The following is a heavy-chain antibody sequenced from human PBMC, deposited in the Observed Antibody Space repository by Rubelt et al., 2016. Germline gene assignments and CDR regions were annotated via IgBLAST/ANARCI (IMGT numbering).Heavy chain of an antibody. CDR1: GFIFRSYG. D-gene: IGHD6-13*01. Sequence: QVQLVESGGGVVQPGRSLRLSCAASGFIFRSYGMYWVRQAPGKGLVWVSRINSDGSSTNYADSVKGRFSISRDNSKNTLYLQMNGLRAEDTAVYYCASRPEGQLESDLDYWGQGTLVTVSS. CDR3: ASRPEGQLESDLDY. V-gene: IGHV3-NL1*01. J-gene: IGHJ4*02. CDR2: INSDGSST.